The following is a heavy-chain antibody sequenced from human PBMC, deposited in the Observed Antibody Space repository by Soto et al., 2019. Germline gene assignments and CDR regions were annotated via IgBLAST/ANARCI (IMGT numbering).Heavy chain of an antibody. Sequence: ASVKVSCKASGYTFTGYYMHWVRQAPGQGLEWMGWINPNSGGTNYAQKFQGWVTMTRDTSISTAYMELSSLRSEDTAVYYCARVTGPSPDYYYYGMDVWGQGTTVTVSS. CDR1: GYTFTGYY. V-gene: IGHV1-2*04. CDR3: ARVTGPSPDYYYYGMDV. CDR2: INPNSGGT. J-gene: IGHJ6*02.